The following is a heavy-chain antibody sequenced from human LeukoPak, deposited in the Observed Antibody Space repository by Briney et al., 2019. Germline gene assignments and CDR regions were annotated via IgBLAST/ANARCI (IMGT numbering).Heavy chain of an antibody. D-gene: IGHD7-27*01. CDR1: GLIVSSNY. CDR3: AKDPTEMGIGYYYYYMDV. V-gene: IGHV3-53*05. J-gene: IGHJ6*03. CDR2: IYSGGSI. Sequence: PGGSLRLSCAASGLIVSSNYMTWVRQAPGKGLEWVSVIYSGGSIYYADSVKGRFTISRDNSKNTLYLQMNSLRAEDTAVYYCAKDPTEMGIGYYYYYMDVWGKGTTVTVSS.